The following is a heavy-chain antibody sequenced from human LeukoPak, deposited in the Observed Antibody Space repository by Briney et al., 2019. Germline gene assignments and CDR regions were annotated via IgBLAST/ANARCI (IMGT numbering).Heavy chain of an antibody. J-gene: IGHJ4*02. CDR1: GFTFSSYG. CDR3: AKDAYYYDSSGYGV. CDR2: ISGSGGST. V-gene: IGHV3-23*01. D-gene: IGHD3-22*01. Sequence: GGSLRLSCAASGFTFSSYGMSWVRQAPGKGLEWVSAISGSGGSTYYADSVKGRFTISRDNSKNTLYLQMNSLRAEDTAVYYCAKDAYYYDSSGYGVWGQGTLVTVSS.